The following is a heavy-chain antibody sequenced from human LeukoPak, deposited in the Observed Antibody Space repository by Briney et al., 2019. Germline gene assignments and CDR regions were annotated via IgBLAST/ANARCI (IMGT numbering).Heavy chain of an antibody. Sequence: PGGSLRLSCEGSAFIFSGHWMNWVRQAPGKGLEWVSVIYSGGRTYYADAVKGRFTMSRDNSKNTVYLQMNSLTAEDTAVYYCARDFETGGYYYYGMDVWGQGTTVTVSS. J-gene: IGHJ6*02. D-gene: IGHD3-10*01. V-gene: IGHV3-53*01. CDR3: ARDFETGGYYYYGMDV. CDR1: AFIFSGHW. CDR2: IYSGGRT.